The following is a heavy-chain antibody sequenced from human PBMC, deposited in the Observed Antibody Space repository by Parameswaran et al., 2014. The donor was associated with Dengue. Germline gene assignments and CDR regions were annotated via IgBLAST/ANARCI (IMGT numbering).Heavy chain of an antibody. CDR3: ARAPSLRVRFDY. J-gene: IGHJ4*02. CDR2: TYYRSKWYS. D-gene: IGHD4-17*01. V-gene: IGHV6-1*01. Sequence: WIRQSPSRGLECLGRTYYRSKWYSAYAASVKSRITINPDTSKNQFSLQLTSATPEDTAVYYCARAPSLRVRFDYWGQGTLVTVSS.